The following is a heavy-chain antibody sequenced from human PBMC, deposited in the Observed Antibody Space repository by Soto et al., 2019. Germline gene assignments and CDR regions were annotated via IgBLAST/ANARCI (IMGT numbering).Heavy chain of an antibody. D-gene: IGHD3-22*01. Sequence: PGGSLRLSCAASGVTFSSYAMSWVRHAQGKGLEWVSAISGSGGSTYYADSVKGRFTISRDNSKNTLYLQMNSLRAEDTAVYYCAKAQLHYYESSGYADYWGQVTLVTVSS. CDR3: AKAQLHYYESSGYADY. CDR1: GVTFSSYA. J-gene: IGHJ4*02. CDR2: ISGSGGST. V-gene: IGHV3-23*01.